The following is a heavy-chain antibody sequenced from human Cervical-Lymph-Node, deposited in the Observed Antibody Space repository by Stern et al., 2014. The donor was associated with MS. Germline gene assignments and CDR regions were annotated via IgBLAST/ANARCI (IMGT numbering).Heavy chain of an antibody. V-gene: IGHV1-69*06. D-gene: IGHD4-23*01. Sequence: QVQLGQSGAEVKEPWSSVKVSCKASGGTFNGYTISWVRQAPGQRPEWNGGIIPIFDTANYEQKFQGRVTITADKSSNTVYMELSSLRSEDTAVYYCARGETPTPSYGMDVWGQGTTVTV. J-gene: IGHJ6*02. CDR3: ARGETPTPSYGMDV. CDR2: IIPIFDTA. CDR1: GGTFNGYT.